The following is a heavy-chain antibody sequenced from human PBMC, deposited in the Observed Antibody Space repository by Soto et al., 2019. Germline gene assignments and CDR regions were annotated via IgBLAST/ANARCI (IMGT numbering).Heavy chain of an antibody. CDR3: ARTQGLRLLNDAFDI. J-gene: IGHJ3*02. CDR2: ISYDGSNK. V-gene: IGHV3-30-3*01. CDR1: GFTFSSYA. Sequence: GGSLRLSCAASGFTFSSYAMHWVRQAPGKGLEWVAVISYDGSNKYYADSVKGRFTISRDNSKNTLYLQMNSLRAEDTAVYYCARTQGLRLLNDAFDIWGQGTMVTVSS. D-gene: IGHD5-12*01.